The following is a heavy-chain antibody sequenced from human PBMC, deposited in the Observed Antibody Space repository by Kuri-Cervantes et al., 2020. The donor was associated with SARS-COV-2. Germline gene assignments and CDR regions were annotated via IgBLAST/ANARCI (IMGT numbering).Heavy chain of an antibody. CDR2: INHSGST. V-gene: IGHV4-34*01. CDR1: GGSFSGYY. J-gene: IGHJ6*02. Sequence: GSLRLSCAVYGGSFSGYYWSWIRQPPGKGLEWIGEINHSGSTNYNPSLKSRVTISVDTSKNQFSLKLSSVTAADTAVYYCALVLTGYRPYYGMNVWGQGTTVTVSS. D-gene: IGHD3-9*01. CDR3: ALVLTGYRPYYGMNV.